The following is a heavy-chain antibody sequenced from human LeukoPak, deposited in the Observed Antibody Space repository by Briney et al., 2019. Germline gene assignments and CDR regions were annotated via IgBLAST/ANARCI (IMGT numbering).Heavy chain of an antibody. CDR3: ARDKTLTTVTTGPYYYYGMDV. J-gene: IGHJ6*02. CDR1: GYTLTELS. V-gene: IGHV1-24*01. CDR2: FDPEDGET. D-gene: IGHD4-11*01. Sequence: ASVKVSCKVSGYTLTELSMHWVRQVPGKGLEWMGGFDPEDGETIYAQKFQGRVTMTEDTSTDTAYMELSSLRSEDTAVYYCARDKTLTTVTTGPYYYYGMDVWGQGTTVTVSS.